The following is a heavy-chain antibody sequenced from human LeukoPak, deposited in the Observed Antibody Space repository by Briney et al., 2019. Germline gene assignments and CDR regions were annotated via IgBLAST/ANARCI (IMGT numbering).Heavy chain of an antibody. Sequence: PSQTLSLTCTVSGGSISSGDYYWSWIRQPPGKGLEWIGYIYYSGSTNYNPSLKSRVTISVDTSKNQFSLKLSSVTAADTAVYYCASFISVGDYIGWFDPWGQGTLVTVSS. J-gene: IGHJ5*02. D-gene: IGHD4-17*01. V-gene: IGHV4-61*08. CDR1: GGSISSGDYY. CDR2: IYYSGST. CDR3: ASFISVGDYIGWFDP.